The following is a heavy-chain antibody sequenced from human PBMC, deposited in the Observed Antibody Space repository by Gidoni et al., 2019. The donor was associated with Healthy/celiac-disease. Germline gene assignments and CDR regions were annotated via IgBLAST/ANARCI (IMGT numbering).Heavy chain of an antibody. CDR1: GFTFSSYA. CDR3: AKDLSAYSSGWLS. V-gene: IGHV3-23*01. CDR2: ISGSGGRT. Sequence: EVQLLVSGGGLVLPGGSLRLSCAASGFTFSSYAMSWVRQAPGKGLEWVSAISGSGGRTYNADSVKGRFTRSRDNSKNTLYLQMNSLRAEDTSVYYCAKDLSAYSSGWLSWGQGTLVTVSS. D-gene: IGHD6-19*01. J-gene: IGHJ4*02.